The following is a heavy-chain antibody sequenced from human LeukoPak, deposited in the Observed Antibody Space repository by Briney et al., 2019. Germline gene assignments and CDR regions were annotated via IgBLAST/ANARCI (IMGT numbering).Heavy chain of an antibody. CDR2: VSYTGTT. J-gene: IGHJ6*04. CDR3: ARGAMVRGVPMGV. CDR1: GDSISSYY. V-gene: IGHV4-59*01. Sequence: SETLSLTCTVSGDSISSYYWSWIRQPPGKGLERIGYVSYTGTTNYNPSLKSRVTISVDTSKNQFSLKLTSVTAADTAVYYCARGAMVRGVPMGVWGTGTTVTVSS. D-gene: IGHD3-10*01.